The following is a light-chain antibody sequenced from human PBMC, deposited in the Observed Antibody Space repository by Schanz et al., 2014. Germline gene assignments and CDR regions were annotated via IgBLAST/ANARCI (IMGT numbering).Light chain of an antibody. CDR3: SSFTTSSTQV. V-gene: IGLV2-8*01. J-gene: IGLJ3*02. CDR2: EVT. Sequence: QSALTQPPSASGSPGQSVTISCTGTSSDVGGYNYVSWYQQHPVKAPKLIIYEVTKRPSGVPDRFSGSKSGNTASLTVSGLQAEDEADYYCSSFTTSSTQVFGGGTKLTVL. CDR1: SSDVGGYNY.